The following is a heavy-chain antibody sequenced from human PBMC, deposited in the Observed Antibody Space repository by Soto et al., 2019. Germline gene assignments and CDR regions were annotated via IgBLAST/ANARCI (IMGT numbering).Heavy chain of an antibody. CDR1: RYTFISYD. J-gene: IGHJ6*02. Sequence: QVQLVQSGAEVKKSGSSVKVSCKASRYTFISYDINWVRQATGQGLAWMGWMNPNSGNTAYAQKFQGRITMTRNTSINTAYIELSSLRSEDTAVYYCARGQEVWWNAGPLGLRDLDVWGQGTTVTVSS. V-gene: IGHV1-8*01. D-gene: IGHD3-16*01. CDR3: ARGQEVWWNAGPLGLRDLDV. CDR2: MNPNSGNT.